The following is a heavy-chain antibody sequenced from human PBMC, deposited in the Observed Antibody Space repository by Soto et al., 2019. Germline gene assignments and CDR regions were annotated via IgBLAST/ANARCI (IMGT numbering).Heavy chain of an antibody. CDR2: INHSGST. Sequence: SETLSLTCAVYGGSFSGYYWSWIRQPPGKGLEWIGEINHSGSTNYNPSLKSRVTISVDTSKNQFSLKLSSVTAADTAVYYCARGYYGSSGYWLPPFDYWGQGTLVTVSS. D-gene: IGHD3-22*01. CDR3: ARGYYGSSGYWLPPFDY. V-gene: IGHV4-34*01. J-gene: IGHJ4*02. CDR1: GGSFSGYY.